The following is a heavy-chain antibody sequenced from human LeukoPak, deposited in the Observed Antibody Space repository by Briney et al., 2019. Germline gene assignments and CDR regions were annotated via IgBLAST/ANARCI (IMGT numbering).Heavy chain of an antibody. CDR2: IKHSGST. CDR3: ARGLIAAAVDY. V-gene: IGHV4-34*01. Sequence: SETLSLTCAVDGGSFSGYYWIWIRQPPGKGLEWIGEIKHSGSTNYNPSLKSRVTISVDTSKNQFSLKLSSVTAADTAVYYCARGLIAAAVDYWGQGTLVTVSS. D-gene: IGHD6-13*01. CDR1: GGSFSGYY. J-gene: IGHJ4*02.